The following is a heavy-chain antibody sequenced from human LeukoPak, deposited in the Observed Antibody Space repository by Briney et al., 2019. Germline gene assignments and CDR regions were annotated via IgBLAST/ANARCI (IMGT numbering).Heavy chain of an antibody. CDR3: ARGGGVTLMMYALDY. J-gene: IGHJ4*02. CDR1: NDSINSSSYY. V-gene: IGHV4-39*07. D-gene: IGHD2-8*01. Sequence: PSETLSLTCSLSNDSINSSSYYWGWFRQPPGKELEWIGSIYYSGTIYYNPSLKSRVTISVDTSKNQFSLRLTSGTAADTAVYYCARGGGVTLMMYALDYWGPGILVTVSS. CDR2: IYYSGTI.